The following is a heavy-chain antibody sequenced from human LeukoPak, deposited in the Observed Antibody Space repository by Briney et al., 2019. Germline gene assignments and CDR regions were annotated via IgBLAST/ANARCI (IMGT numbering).Heavy chain of an antibody. CDR1: GGSISSSSYY. CDR2: IYYSGST. D-gene: IGHD2-21*02. Sequence: SETLSLTCTVSGGSISSSSYYWGWIRQPPGKGLEWIGSIYYSGSTYYNPSLKSRVTISVDTSKNQFSLKLSSVTAADTAVYYCARVSPTSSRVTAIPLYYYYGMDVWGQGTTVTVSS. V-gene: IGHV4-39*07. CDR3: ARVSPTSSRVTAIPLYYYYGMDV. J-gene: IGHJ6*02.